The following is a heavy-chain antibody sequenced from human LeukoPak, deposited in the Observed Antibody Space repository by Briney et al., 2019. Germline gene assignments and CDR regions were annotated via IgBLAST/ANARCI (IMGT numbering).Heavy chain of an antibody. CDR2: ISYDGSTK. D-gene: IGHD6-6*01. V-gene: IGHV3-30*18. J-gene: IGHJ4*02. Sequence: GGALRLSCAASGVTFSRYGMHWGRQAPGKGVEGGAGISYDGSTKYYADSVKGEFTISRENSKNTLYLQMDSLRAEDTAVYYCAKAAARTEYYFEYWGQGTLVTVSS. CDR3: AKAAARTEYYFEY. CDR1: GVTFSRYG.